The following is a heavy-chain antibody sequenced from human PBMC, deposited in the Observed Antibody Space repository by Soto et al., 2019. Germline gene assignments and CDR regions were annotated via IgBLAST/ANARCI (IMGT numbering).Heavy chain of an antibody. Sequence: QVQLVQSGAEVKKPGASVKVSCKASGYTFTSYGISWVRQAPGQGLEWMGWISAYNGNTNYAQKLQGRVTMTKDTSKSTAYMELRSLRSDDTAVYYCARRVRILTGYYRYYGMDVWGQGTTVTVSS. D-gene: IGHD3-9*01. V-gene: IGHV1-18*01. J-gene: IGHJ6*02. CDR2: ISAYNGNT. CDR1: GYTFTSYG. CDR3: ARRVRILTGYYRYYGMDV.